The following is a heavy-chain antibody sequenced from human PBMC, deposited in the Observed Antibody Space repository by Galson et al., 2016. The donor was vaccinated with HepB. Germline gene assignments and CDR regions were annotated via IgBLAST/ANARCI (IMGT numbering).Heavy chain of an antibody. CDR1: GFTFSSYA. CDR2: ISGNAYST. D-gene: IGHD3-22*01. Sequence: SLRLSCAASGFTFSSYAMSWVRQAPGKGLEWVSAISGNAYSTYYEDSVKGRFTISRDNSKNTLYVQMNSLRAEDTAVYYCARIGYYGTSGYYYLYWYFDLWGRGTPVTVSS. V-gene: IGHV3-23*01. CDR3: ARIGYYGTSGYYYLYWYFDL. J-gene: IGHJ2*01.